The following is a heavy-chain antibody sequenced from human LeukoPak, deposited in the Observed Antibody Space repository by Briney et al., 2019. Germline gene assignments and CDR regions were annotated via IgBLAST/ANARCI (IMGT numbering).Heavy chain of an antibody. D-gene: IGHD6-13*01. V-gene: IGHV1-18*01. J-gene: IGHJ4*02. CDR1: GYTLTNDG. CDR3: ARDELGIADRLGY. CDR2: INTYNGNT. Sequence: ASVKVSCKASGYTLTNDGISWVRQAPGQGLEWMGWINTYNGNTNYAQKLQGRVTMTTDTSTSTTYMELRSLRSDDTAVYYCARDELGIADRLGYWGQGTLVTVSS.